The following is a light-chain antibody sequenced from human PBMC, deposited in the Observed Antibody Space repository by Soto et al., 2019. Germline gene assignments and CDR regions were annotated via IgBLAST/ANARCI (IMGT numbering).Light chain of an antibody. CDR2: YIS. V-gene: IGKV3D-15*01. CDR3: QQHNQWLIT. CDR1: QSAGNF. J-gene: IGKJ5*01. Sequence: IVVKPSQAALSVSPRETASLSCMASQSAGNFLAWYQQKPGQAPRLLIYYISTRATGIPARFSGSGSGTEFTLTINSLQSEDSAVYYCQQHNQWLITFAHGTRLEI.